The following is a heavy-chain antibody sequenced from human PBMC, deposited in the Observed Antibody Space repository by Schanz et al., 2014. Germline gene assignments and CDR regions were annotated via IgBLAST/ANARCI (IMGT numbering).Heavy chain of an antibody. D-gene: IGHD1-1*01. V-gene: IGHV3-11*03. CDR2: INTGSNYI. Sequence: VQLLESGGGLVQPGGSLRLSCAASGFSFSDYYMSWIRQAPGKGLEWISFINTGSNYINYADSVKGRFTISRDNTKNSLFLQLNSLRADDTAVYFCAKIERNEDWGQGTLVTVSS. CDR3: AKIERNED. CDR1: GFSFSDYY. J-gene: IGHJ4*02.